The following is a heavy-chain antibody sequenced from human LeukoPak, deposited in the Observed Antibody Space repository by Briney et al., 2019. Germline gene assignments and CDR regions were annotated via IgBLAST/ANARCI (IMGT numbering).Heavy chain of an antibody. Sequence: GGSLRLSCAASGFTFSTYSMNWVRQAPGKGLEWVSSISSDSNYIYYADSLKGRFTISRDNSKNTLYLQMNSLRAEDTAVYYCARGGSSGGPGYYYYGMDVWGQGTTVTVSS. CDR3: ARGGSSGGPGYYYYGMDV. CDR2: ISSDSNYI. D-gene: IGHD6-19*01. V-gene: IGHV3-21*04. J-gene: IGHJ6*02. CDR1: GFTFSTYS.